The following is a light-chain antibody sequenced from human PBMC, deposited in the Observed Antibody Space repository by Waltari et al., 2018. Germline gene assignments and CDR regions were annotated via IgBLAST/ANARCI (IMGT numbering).Light chain of an antibody. Sequence: WYQEDPGKAPNLMRYEVSKRTSGVAKRFSGSKSGNTASLTFAGLQAEDEADDYCCSYAGSSTFVFGGGTKLTVL. V-gene: IGLV2-23*02. CDR3: CSYAGSSTFV. J-gene: IGLJ2*01. CDR2: EVS.